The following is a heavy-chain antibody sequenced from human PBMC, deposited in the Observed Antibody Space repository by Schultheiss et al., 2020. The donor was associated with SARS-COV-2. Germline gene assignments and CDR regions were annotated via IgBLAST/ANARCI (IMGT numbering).Heavy chain of an antibody. CDR3: AGTLRGSSDWPFDY. CDR1: GGSISSYS. CDR2: IFYSGST. D-gene: IGHD6-19*01. Sequence: GSLRLSCTVSGGSISSYSWSWIRQPPGKGLEWIGYIFYSGSTYYNPSLTSLVSISIDTSKNQFSLKLSSVTAADTAVYYCAGTLRGSSDWPFDYWGQGTLVTVSS. V-gene: IGHV4-59*06. J-gene: IGHJ4*02.